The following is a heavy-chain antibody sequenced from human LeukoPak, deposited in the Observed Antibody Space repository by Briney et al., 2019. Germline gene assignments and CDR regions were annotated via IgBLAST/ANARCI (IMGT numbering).Heavy chain of an antibody. CDR1: GLTFSSYC. Sequence: LAGGSLRLSCAGSGLTFSSYCFSWVRQAPGKGLEWVANMRQDGRDKLYVDSVKGRFTISKDNAKNVLYLQMNSLRPEDSGVYYCASLQLLYDHFDNCGQGTLVSVSS. CDR2: MRQDGRDK. J-gene: IGHJ4*02. D-gene: IGHD3-22*01. CDR3: ASLQLLYDHFDN. V-gene: IGHV3-7*01.